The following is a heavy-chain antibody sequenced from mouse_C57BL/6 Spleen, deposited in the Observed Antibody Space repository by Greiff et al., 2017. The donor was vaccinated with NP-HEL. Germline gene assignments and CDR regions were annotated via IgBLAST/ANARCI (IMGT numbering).Heavy chain of an antibody. J-gene: IGHJ3*01. CDR1: GFTFSDYG. D-gene: IGHD2-2*01. V-gene: IGHV5-17*01. CDR3: ARLGYDGAFAY. CDR2: ISSGSSTI. Sequence: EVKVEESGGGLVKPGGSLKLSCAASGFTFSDYGMHWVRQAPEKGLEWVAYISSGSSTIYYADTVKGRFTISRDNAKNTLFLQMTSLRSEDTAMYYCARLGYDGAFAYWGQGTLVTVSA.